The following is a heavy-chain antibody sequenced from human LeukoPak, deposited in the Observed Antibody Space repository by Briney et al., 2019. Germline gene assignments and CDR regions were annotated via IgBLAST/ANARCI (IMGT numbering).Heavy chain of an antibody. CDR2: INSDGSST. V-gene: IGHV3-74*01. CDR3: ARGPYYDILTGYYGPDYFDY. CDR1: GFTFSSYW. J-gene: IGHJ4*02. D-gene: IGHD3-9*01. Sequence: SGGSLRLSCAASGFTFSSYWMHWVRQAPGKGLVWVSRINSDGSSTSYADSVKGRFTISRDNAKNTPYLQMNSLRAEDTAVYYCARGPYYDILTGYYGPDYFDYWGQGTLVTVSS.